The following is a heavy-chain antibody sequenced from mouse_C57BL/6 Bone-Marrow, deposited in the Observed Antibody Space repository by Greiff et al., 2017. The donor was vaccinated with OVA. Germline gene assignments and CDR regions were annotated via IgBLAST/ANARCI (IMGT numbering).Heavy chain of an antibody. J-gene: IGHJ4*01. CDR3: AGRWVVTPGAMDY. CDR2: INPNSGYT. CDR1: GYTFTRYT. V-gene: IGHV1-4*01. D-gene: IGHD2-5*01. Sequence: VQLQESGAELARPGASVKMSCKASGYTFTRYTMHWVKPRPGQGLEWIGYINPNSGYTKYNQKFKDKATLTADKSSITTYMRLSSLTSEDSAVYYCAGRWVVTPGAMDYWGQGTSVTVSS.